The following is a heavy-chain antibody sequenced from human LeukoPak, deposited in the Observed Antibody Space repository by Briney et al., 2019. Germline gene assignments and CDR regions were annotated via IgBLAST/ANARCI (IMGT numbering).Heavy chain of an antibody. J-gene: IGHJ4*02. V-gene: IGHV1-8*01. Sequence: ASVKVSCKASGYTFTSYDINWVRQATGQGLEWMGWMNPNSGNTGYAQKFQGRVTMTRDTSTSTVYMELSSLRSEDTAVYYCARELAADEDYWGQGTLVTVSS. D-gene: IGHD6-25*01. CDR3: ARELAADEDY. CDR2: MNPNSGNT. CDR1: GYTFTSYD.